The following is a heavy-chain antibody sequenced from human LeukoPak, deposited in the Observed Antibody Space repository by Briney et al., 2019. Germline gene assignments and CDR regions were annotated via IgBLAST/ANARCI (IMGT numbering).Heavy chain of an antibody. CDR3: AKDYYGSGSYSHFDY. J-gene: IGHJ4*02. CDR1: GFTFDDYA. D-gene: IGHD3-10*01. Sequence: GGSLRLSCAASGFTFDDYAMHWVRQAPGKGLEWVSGISWNSGSIGYADSVKGRFTVSRDNAKNSLYLQMNSLRAEDTALYYCAKDYYGSGSYSHFDYWGQGTLVTVSS. CDR2: ISWNSGSI. V-gene: IGHV3-9*01.